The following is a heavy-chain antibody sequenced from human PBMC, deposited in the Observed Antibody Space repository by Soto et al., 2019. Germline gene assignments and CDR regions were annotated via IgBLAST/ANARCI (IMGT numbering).Heavy chain of an antibody. CDR2: ISSSSSTI. CDR3: ARDGGGYGVWSGTNYYYYYMDV. J-gene: IGHJ6*03. D-gene: IGHD3-3*01. Sequence: GGSLRLSCAASGFTFSSYSMNWVRQAPGKGLEWVSYISSSSSTIYYADSVKGRLKISRDNAKISLYLQMNSLGAEDTAVYYCARDGGGYGVWSGTNYYYYYMDVWGKGTTVTVSS. V-gene: IGHV3-48*01. CDR1: GFTFSSYS.